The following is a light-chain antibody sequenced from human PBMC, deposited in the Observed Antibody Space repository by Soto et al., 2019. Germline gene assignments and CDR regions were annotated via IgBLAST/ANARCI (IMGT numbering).Light chain of an antibody. CDR1: SSDVGGYNY. J-gene: IGLJ3*02. Sequence: QSALTQPASLSGSPGQSITISCTGTSSDVGGYNYVPWYQQHPGKAPKLLIYEVTNRPSGVSNRFSGSKSGNTASLTLSGLQAEDEADYYCSSYTSSNTWLFGGGTKLTVL. CDR2: EVT. V-gene: IGLV2-14*01. CDR3: SSYTSSNTWL.